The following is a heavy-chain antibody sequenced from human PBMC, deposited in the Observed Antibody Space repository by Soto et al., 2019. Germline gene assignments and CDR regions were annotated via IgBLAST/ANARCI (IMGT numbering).Heavy chain of an antibody. V-gene: IGHV3-33*01. Sequence: PGGSLRLSCETSGFIFRSYGMHWVRQAPGKGLEWVAVVWYDGSNIDYGESVKGRFTVSRDDSKNTLYLQMNNLRADDTAVYYCARVGYCTSTSSNCPFESWGQGTLVTVSS. J-gene: IGHJ4*02. CDR1: GFIFRSYG. D-gene: IGHD2-2*01. CDR2: VWYDGSNI. CDR3: ARVGYCTSTSSNCPFES.